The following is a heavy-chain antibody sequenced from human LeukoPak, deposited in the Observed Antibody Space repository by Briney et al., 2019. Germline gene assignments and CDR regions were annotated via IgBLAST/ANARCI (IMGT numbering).Heavy chain of an antibody. V-gene: IGHV3-33*01. D-gene: IGHD5-12*01. Sequence: GGSLRLSCAASGFTFSSYGMHWVRQAPGKGLEWVAVIWYDGSNKYYADSVKGRFTISRDNSKNTLYLQMNSLRAEDTAVYYCAREFWLRRNGMDVWGQGTTVTVSS. CDR2: IWYDGSNK. J-gene: IGHJ6*02. CDR1: GFTFSSYG. CDR3: AREFWLRRNGMDV.